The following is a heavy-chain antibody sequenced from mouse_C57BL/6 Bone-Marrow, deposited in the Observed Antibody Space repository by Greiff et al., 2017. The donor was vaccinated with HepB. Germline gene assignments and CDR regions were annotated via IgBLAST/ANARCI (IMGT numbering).Heavy chain of an antibody. J-gene: IGHJ2*01. CDR2: IDPENGDT. CDR1: GFNIKDDY. D-gene: IGHD2-2*01. CDR3: TSISMVTTGVY. V-gene: IGHV14-4*01. Sequence: EVKLMESGAELVRPGASVKLSCTASGFNIKDDYMHWVKQRPEQGLEWIGWIDPENGDTEYASKFQGKATITADTSSNTAYLQLSSLTSEDTAVYYCTSISMVTTGVYWGQGTTLTVSS.